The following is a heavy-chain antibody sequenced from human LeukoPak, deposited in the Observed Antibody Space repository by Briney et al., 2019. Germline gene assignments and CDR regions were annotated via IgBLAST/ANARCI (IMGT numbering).Heavy chain of an antibody. CDR3: AREMGATDYGGNSVYYYYYYYMDV. Sequence: ASVKVSCKASGYTFTSYAMNWVRQAPGQGLEWMGWINTNTGNPTYAQGFTGRFVFSLDTSVSTAYLQISSLKAEDTAVYYCAREMGATDYGGNSVYYYYYYYMDVWGKGTTVTVSS. CDR2: INTNTGNP. J-gene: IGHJ6*03. CDR1: GYTFTSYA. V-gene: IGHV7-4-1*02. D-gene: IGHD4-23*01.